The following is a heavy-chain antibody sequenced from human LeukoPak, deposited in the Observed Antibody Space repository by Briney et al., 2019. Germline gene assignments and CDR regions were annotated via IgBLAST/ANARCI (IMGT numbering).Heavy chain of an antibody. CDR1: GFTFRSYA. CDR2: ISSSGGST. CDR3: AKKGGDGWSYFDY. Sequence: GGSLRLSCAVSGFTFRSYAMSWVRQAPGKGLEWVSGISSSGGSTYYADSVKGRFTISRDNSKDTLYLQIISLRAEDTAVYHCAKKGGDGWSYFDYWGQGTLVTVSS. D-gene: IGHD6-19*01. J-gene: IGHJ4*02. V-gene: IGHV3-23*01.